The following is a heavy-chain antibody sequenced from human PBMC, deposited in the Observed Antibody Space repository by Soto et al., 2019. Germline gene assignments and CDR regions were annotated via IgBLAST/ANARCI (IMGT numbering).Heavy chain of an antibody. J-gene: IGHJ4*02. D-gene: IGHD2-21*01. V-gene: IGHV1-18*01. CDR3: ARDLLSVADY. Sequence: QVQLVQSGAEVKKPGASVKVSCKASGYTFTSYGISWVRQAPGQGLEWMGWISAYNGNTNYAQKFQGRVPRPPDIPTSSPDTRLGSLRSDHTAVYYCARDLLSVADYWGPGTLVTVSS. CDR2: ISAYNGNT. CDR1: GYTFTSYG.